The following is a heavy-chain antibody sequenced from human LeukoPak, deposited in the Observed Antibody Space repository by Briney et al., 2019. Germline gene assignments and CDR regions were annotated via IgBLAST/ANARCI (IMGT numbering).Heavy chain of an antibody. D-gene: IGHD3-22*01. V-gene: IGHV5-51*01. CDR2: IYPGDSDT. J-gene: IGHJ1*01. CDR3: ATPSPYDSSGYSSNRYGFQH. Sequence: GESLKISCKGSGYSFTSYWIGWVRQMPGKGLEWMGIIYPGDSDTRYSPSFQGQVTISADKSISTAYPQWSSLKASDTAMHYCATPSPYDSSGYSSNRYGFQHWGQGTLVTVSS. CDR1: GYSFTSYW.